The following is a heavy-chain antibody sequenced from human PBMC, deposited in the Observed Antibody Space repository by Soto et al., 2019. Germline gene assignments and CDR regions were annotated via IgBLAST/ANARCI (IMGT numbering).Heavy chain of an antibody. V-gene: IGHV5-51*01. CDR1: GYTFTIYW. Sequence: VGSLKISCQVSGYTFTIYWIGWGRQMPGKGLEWMGITYPSDSDTRYSPSFQGQVTISADQSINTAYLQWDSLKASDTAIYYCARPANTVADHFDLWGQGTPVTVSS. CDR3: ARPANTVADHFDL. CDR2: TYPSDSDT. J-gene: IGHJ4*02. D-gene: IGHD4-17*01.